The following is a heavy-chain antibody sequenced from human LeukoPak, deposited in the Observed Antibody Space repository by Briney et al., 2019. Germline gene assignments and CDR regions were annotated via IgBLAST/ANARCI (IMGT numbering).Heavy chain of an antibody. CDR2: IQQDGSGK. Sequence: SCKASGYTFTSYYMHWVRQAPGKGLEWVANIQQDGSGKYYVDSVKGRFTISRDNAKSSLYLQMNSLRAEDTAVYYCARDKDYYDSGSYYDAFDIWGQGTMVTVSS. CDR1: GYTFTSYY. V-gene: IGHV3-7*01. J-gene: IGHJ3*02. D-gene: IGHD3-10*01. CDR3: ARDKDYYDSGSYYDAFDI.